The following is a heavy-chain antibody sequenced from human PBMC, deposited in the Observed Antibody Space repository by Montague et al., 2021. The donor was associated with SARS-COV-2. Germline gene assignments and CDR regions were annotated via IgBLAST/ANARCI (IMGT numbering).Heavy chain of an antibody. J-gene: IGHJ4*02. V-gene: IGHV4-39*01. CDR1: GGSISSSDYY. D-gene: IGHD5/OR15-5a*01. CDR2: IYYTGST. CDR3: ARPGSSVFQFEF. Sequence: SETLSLTCTVSGGSISSSDYYWAWIRQPPGKGLEWIGSIYYTGSTYYNPSLKSRVTLSVDTSKNRFSLRLYSVTAADTAVYFCARPGSSVFQFEFWGQGNLVAVSS.